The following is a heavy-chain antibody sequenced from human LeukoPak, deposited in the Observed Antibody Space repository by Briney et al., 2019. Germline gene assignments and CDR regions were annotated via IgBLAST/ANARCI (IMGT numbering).Heavy chain of an antibody. D-gene: IGHD2-2*02. V-gene: IGHV3-30*02. CDR2: IRHDGSNE. J-gene: IGHJ4*02. CDR1: RFTFSRHG. Sequence: GGSLRLSCAASRFTFSRHGMHWVRQGPGKRLEWVAFIRHDGSNEYYADSVRGRFTISRDNSKNMLYLQMNSLSSEDMSVYFCVMDPGPCPGTDCYTFDYWGQGTQVTVSS. CDR3: VMDPGPCPGTDCYTFDY.